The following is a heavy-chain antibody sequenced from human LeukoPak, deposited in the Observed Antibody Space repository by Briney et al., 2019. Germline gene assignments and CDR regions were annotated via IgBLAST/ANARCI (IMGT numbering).Heavy chain of an antibody. Sequence: GASVKVSCKASGYTFTRYDINSVPQATRQQLEGMGWMNPNSGNTGYAQNFQGRVTITRNTSISTAYMELSSLRSEDTAVYYCARVPTKNAIDIWGEGRMVTV. D-gene: IGHD1-1*01. CDR2: MNPNSGNT. J-gene: IGHJ3*02. CDR1: GYTFTRYD. V-gene: IGHV1-8*03. CDR3: ARVPTKNAIDI.